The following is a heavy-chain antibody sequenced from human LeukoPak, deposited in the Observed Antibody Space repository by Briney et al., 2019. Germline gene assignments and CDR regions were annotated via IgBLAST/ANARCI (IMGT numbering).Heavy chain of an antibody. CDR3: ARDSLLLGRGMDV. V-gene: IGHV3-7*01. CDR1: GFTFTSYW. D-gene: IGHD2-15*01. CDR2: IRQDGIEK. J-gene: IGHJ6*02. Sequence: PGGSLRLSCAASGFTFTSYWMSWVRQAPGKGLEWVANIRQDGIEKYYVDSVKGRFTISRDNAKTSLYLQMNSLRAEDTAVYYCARDSLLLGRGMDVWGQGTTVTVSS.